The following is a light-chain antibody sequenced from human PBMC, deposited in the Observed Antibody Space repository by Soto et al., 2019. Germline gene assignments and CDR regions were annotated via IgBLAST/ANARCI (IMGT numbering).Light chain of an antibody. CDR1: SSDIGAYDY. CDR2: DVS. CDR3: SSFADSSARDYV. Sequence: QSVLTQPAXVSGSPGQSITISCTGTSSDIGAYDYVSWYQQHPGGVPKLLIYDVSSRPSGVSSRFSGSKSGNTASLTISGLQADDESDYYCSSFADSSARDYVFGGGTKVTVL. J-gene: IGLJ1*01. V-gene: IGLV2-14*03.